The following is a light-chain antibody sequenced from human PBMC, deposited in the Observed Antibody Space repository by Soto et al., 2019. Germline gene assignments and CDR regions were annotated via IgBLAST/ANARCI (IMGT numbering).Light chain of an antibody. V-gene: IGLV2-11*02. CDR2: DVT. CDR3: CSYAGSYTL. CDR1: SSDVGRYNF. Sequence: QSALTQPRSVSGSPGQSVTISCTGTSSDVGRYNFVSWYQQHPAKAPKLILYDVTTRPSGVPDRFSGSKSGNTASLAISGLQAEDAADYYCCSYAGSYTLFGGGTKLTVL. J-gene: IGLJ2*01.